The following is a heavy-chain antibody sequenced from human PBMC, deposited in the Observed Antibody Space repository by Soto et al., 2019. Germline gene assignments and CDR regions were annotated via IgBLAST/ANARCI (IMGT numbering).Heavy chain of an antibody. CDR2: ISYDGNNK. CDR1: GFTFTSYA. J-gene: IGHJ4*02. CDR3: ARGQPFDY. Sequence: GRSLRLSCAASGFTFTSYAMHWVRQAPGEGLEWVAVISYDGNNKYYADSVKGRFTISRDNSKNTLYLQMNSLRAEDTAVYYCARGQPFDYWGQGTLVTVSS. V-gene: IGHV3-30-3*01. D-gene: IGHD5-18*01.